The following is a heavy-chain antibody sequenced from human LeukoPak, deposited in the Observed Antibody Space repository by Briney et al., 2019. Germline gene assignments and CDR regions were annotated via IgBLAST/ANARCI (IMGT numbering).Heavy chain of an antibody. Sequence: GGSLRLSCAASGFTFSDYYMSWIRQAPGKGLEWVSYISSSGSTIYYADSVKGRFTISRDNAKNSLYLQMNSLRAEDTAVYYFARDPARTYYYDSSGHYMTHCFDYWGQGTLVTVSS. D-gene: IGHD3-22*01. CDR2: ISSSGSTI. CDR1: GFTFSDYY. CDR3: ARDPARTYYYDSSGHYMTHCFDY. J-gene: IGHJ4*02. V-gene: IGHV3-11*01.